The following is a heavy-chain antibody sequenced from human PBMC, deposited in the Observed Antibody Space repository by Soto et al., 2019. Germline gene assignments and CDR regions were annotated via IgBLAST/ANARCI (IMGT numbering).Heavy chain of an antibody. CDR3: ARGRYGDY. J-gene: IGHJ4*02. CDR2: ISAHNGNT. CDR1: GYGFTTYG. V-gene: IGHV1-18*01. Sequence: QIHLVQSGAEVKKPGASVKVSYKGSGYGFTTYGITWVRQAPGQGLEWMAWISAHNGNTNYAQKLQGRVTVTRDTSTSTAYMELRSLRSDDTAVYYCARGRYGDYWGQGALVTVSS. D-gene: IGHD1-1*01.